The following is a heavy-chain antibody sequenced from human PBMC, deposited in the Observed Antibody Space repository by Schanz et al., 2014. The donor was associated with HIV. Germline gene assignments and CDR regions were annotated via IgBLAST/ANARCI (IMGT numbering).Heavy chain of an antibody. Sequence: QVQLVESGGGVVQPGRSLRLSCAASGFTFSSYGIHWVRQAPGKGLEWVTAIWHDGSKTSYADSVKGRFTISRDNTKKTVYLQMNSLRADDTAVYYCARGGGHCSDGSCYDWIDSWGQGTLVTVSS. CDR1: GFTFSSYG. CDR3: ARGGGHCSDGSCYDWIDS. D-gene: IGHD2-15*01. J-gene: IGHJ5*01. CDR2: IWHDGSKT. V-gene: IGHV3-33*08.